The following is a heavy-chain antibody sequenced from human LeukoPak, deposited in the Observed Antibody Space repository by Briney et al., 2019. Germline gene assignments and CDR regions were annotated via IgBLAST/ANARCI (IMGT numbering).Heavy chain of an antibody. V-gene: IGHV4-59*01. CDR1: GGSISSYY. CDR2: IYYSGST. D-gene: IGHD3-10*01. Sequence: SETLSLTCTVSGGSISSYYWSWIRQPPGKGLEWIGYIYYSGSTNYNPSLKSRVTISVDTSKNQFSLKLSSVTAADTAVYYCARGNEIGLLWFGEGGSFDYWGQGTLVTVSS. CDR3: ARGNEIGLLWFGEGGSFDY. J-gene: IGHJ4*02.